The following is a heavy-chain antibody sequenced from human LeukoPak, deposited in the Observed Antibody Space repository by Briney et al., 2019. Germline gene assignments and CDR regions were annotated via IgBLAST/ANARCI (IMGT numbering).Heavy chain of an antibody. CDR2: IYSGGST. CDR3: ARDRAAAYFDY. V-gene: IGHV3-53*01. J-gene: IGHJ4*02. D-gene: IGHD6-13*01. CDR1: GFTFNTNY. Sequence: PGGSLRLSCAASGFTFNTNYMSWVRQAPGKGLEWVSVIYSGGSTYYADSVKGRFTISRDNSKNTLYLQMNSLRAEDTAVYYCARDRAAAYFDYWGQGTLVTVSS.